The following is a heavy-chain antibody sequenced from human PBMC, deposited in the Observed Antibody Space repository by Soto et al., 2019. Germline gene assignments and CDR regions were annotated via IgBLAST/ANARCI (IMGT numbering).Heavy chain of an antibody. CDR1: GFTFSSYG. D-gene: IGHD5-18*01. CDR2: ISYDGSNK. J-gene: IGHJ6*02. Sequence: GGSLRLSCAASGFTFSSYGMHWVRQAPGKGLEWVAVISYDGSNKYYADSVKGRFTISRDNSKNTLYLQMNSLRAKDTAVYYCAKDLGYSYGRYYYYYGMDVWGQGTTVTVSS. CDR3: AKDLGYSYGRYYYYYGMDV. V-gene: IGHV3-30*18.